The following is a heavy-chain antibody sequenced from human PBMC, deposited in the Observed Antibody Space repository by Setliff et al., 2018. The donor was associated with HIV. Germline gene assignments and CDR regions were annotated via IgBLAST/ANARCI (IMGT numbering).Heavy chain of an antibody. Sequence: KASETLSLTCSVSGYSISSDYYWGWLRQSPGKGLDWIGTIYHSGGTYYNPALKSRVTISVDPSTEQFSLRLTSVTAADTALYYCARVDTILQFFDYWGQGIAVTVSS. CDR2: IYHSGGT. CDR3: ARVDTILQFFDY. V-gene: IGHV4-38-2*01. CDR1: GYSISSDYY. J-gene: IGHJ4*02. D-gene: IGHD5-18*01.